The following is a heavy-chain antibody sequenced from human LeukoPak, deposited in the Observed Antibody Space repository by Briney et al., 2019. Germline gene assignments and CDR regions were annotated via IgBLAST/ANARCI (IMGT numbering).Heavy chain of an antibody. V-gene: IGHV4-61*02. D-gene: IGHD3-22*01. CDR1: GGSISGGSYY. CDR3: ARGTEVVAFDI. Sequence: PSETLSLTCSVSGGSISGGSYYWSWIREPAGKELEWIGRIYTSGSTNYNPSLKSRVTISLDTSNTQFSLKLSSVTAADTAVYYCARGTEVVAFDIWGQGTMVTVSS. CDR2: IYTSGST. J-gene: IGHJ3*02.